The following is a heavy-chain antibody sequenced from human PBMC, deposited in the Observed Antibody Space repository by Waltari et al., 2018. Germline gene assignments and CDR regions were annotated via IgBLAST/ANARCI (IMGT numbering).Heavy chain of an antibody. Sequence: QVRLVQSGAEVKKPGSSVKVSCKASGGTFSNFAITWVRQAPGQGLEWMGGIIPIFGSAKYAQNFQGRGTVTADESTSTGYMELSSLRSEDTAVYYCARAGPEYCGGDCYYYFDYWGQGTLVTVSS. D-gene: IGHD2-21*02. V-gene: IGHV1-69*01. J-gene: IGHJ4*02. CDR1: GGTFSNFA. CDR3: ARAGPEYCGGDCYYYFDY. CDR2: IIPIFGSA.